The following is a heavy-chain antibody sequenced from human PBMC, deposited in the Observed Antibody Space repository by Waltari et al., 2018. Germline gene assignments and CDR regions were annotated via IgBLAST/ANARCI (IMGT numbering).Heavy chain of an antibody. CDR3: VKDVLSDCGGDCYSEH. CDR1: GFTFEDSA. V-gene: IGHV3-9*01. D-gene: IGHD2-21*02. CDR2: ISWNSESI. Sequence: EVQLVESGGGLVQPGRSLRLSCAASGFTFEDSAMPWVRQAPGKGLEWVAGISWNSESIGYADSVQGRFTISRDNAKNSMFLQIHSLRPEDTALYYCVKDVLSDCGGDCYSEHWGQGTLLTVSS. J-gene: IGHJ4*02.